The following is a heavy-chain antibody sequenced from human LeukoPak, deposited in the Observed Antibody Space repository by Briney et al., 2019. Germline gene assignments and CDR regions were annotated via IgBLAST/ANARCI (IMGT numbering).Heavy chain of an antibody. CDR1: GYTFTSYD. V-gene: IGHV1-8*03. CDR2: MNPNSGNT. Sequence: ASVKVSCKASGYTFTSYDTNWVRQATGQGLEWMGWMNPNSGNTGYAQKFQGRVTITRNTSISTAYMELSSLRSEDTAVYYCARGATMVRGQLSGDYCYYYMDVWGKGTTVTVSS. D-gene: IGHD3-10*01. J-gene: IGHJ6*03. CDR3: ARGATMVRGQLSGDYCYYYMDV.